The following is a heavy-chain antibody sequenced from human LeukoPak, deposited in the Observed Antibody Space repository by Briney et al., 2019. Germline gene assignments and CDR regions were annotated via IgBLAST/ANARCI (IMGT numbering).Heavy chain of an antibody. CDR1: GGSISSSSYY. Sequence: SETLSLTCTVSGGSISSSSYYWGWIRQPPGKGLEWIGSMYYTGNTYYNPSLQSRVTISADTSKKQFSLKLSSVTAADKAVYYCARTGWQHEVGATRRHAFDIWGQGTMVTVSS. V-gene: IGHV4-39*07. D-gene: IGHD1-26*01. CDR3: ARTGWQHEVGATRRHAFDI. CDR2: MYYTGNT. J-gene: IGHJ3*02.